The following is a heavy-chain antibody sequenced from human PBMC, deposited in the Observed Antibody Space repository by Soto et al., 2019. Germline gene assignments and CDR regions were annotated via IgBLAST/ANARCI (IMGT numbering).Heavy chain of an antibody. CDR3: ATINRGYNSGPGPH. CDR2: IYYSGST. D-gene: IGHD1-1*01. Sequence: SETLSLTCTVSGGSISSYYWSWIRQPPGKGLEWIGYIYYSGSTNYNPSLKSRVTISVDTSKNQFPLELSSVTAADTAVYYCATINRGYNSGPGPHWGRGTLVTVSS. V-gene: IGHV4-59*12. J-gene: IGHJ4*02. CDR1: GGSISSYY.